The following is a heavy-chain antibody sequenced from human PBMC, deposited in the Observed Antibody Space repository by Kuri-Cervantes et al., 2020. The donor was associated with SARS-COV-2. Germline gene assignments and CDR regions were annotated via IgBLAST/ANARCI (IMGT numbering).Heavy chain of an antibody. Sequence: GESLKISCAASGFTFSGYSMTWVRQAPGKGLEWVSSISGGANFIYYADSLKGRFTISRDDAKNSLYLQMNSLRAEDTAVYYCARVRLYCSGGSCYFDYWGQGNRV. CDR3: ARVRLYCSGGSCYFDY. V-gene: IGHV3-21*01. D-gene: IGHD2-15*01. J-gene: IGHJ4*02. CDR2: ISGGANFI. CDR1: GFTFSGYS.